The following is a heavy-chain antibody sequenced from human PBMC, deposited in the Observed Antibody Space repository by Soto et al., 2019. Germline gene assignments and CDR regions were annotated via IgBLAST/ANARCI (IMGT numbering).Heavy chain of an antibody. CDR3: ARENRDDNSGWYSSSDWFDP. D-gene: IGHD6-19*01. CDR2: IIPMFGTG. Sequence: ASVKVSCKGSGDTSDSFSISWVRQAPGQGLEWMGGIIPMFGTGNYAQKFQGRLTITADESTGTSYMDLKSLRSEDTAVYFCARENRDDNSGWYSSSDWFDPWGQGTLVTVSS. V-gene: IGHV1-69*01. J-gene: IGHJ5*02. CDR1: GDTSDSFS.